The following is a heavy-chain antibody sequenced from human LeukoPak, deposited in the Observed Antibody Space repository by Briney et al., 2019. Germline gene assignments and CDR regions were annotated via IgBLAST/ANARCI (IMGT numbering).Heavy chain of an antibody. CDR2: VLYEGGYK. CDR1: QITFRNYA. Sequence: GGSLRLSCAASQITFRNYAMHWVRQAPGKGLEWVAVVLYEGGYKYYMDSVKGRFTISRDNFKNTVFLRMNSLRAEDTAVYYCAKVVLLLTASDAFDFWGQGTKVTVSS. D-gene: IGHD2-21*02. V-gene: IGHV3-30-3*01. CDR3: AKVVLLLTASDAFDF. J-gene: IGHJ3*01.